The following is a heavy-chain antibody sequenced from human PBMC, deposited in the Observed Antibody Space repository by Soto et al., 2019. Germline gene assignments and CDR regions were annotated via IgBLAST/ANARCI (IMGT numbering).Heavy chain of an antibody. Sequence: GGSLRLSCAASGFTFSSYSMNWVRQAPGKGLEWVSSISSSSSYIYYADSVKGRFTISRDNAKNSLYLQMNSLRAEDTAVYYCARDGPPYSNYVFGYWGQGTLVTVSS. CDR1: GFTFSSYS. D-gene: IGHD4-4*01. J-gene: IGHJ4*02. CDR2: ISSSSSYI. V-gene: IGHV3-21*01. CDR3: ARDGPPYSNYVFGY.